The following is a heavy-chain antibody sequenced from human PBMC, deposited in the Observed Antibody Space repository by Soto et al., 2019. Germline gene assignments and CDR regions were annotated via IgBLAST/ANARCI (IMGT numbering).Heavy chain of an antibody. J-gene: IGHJ4*02. V-gene: IGHV3-23*01. Sequence: GGSLRLSCAASGFTFSSYAMSWVRQAPGKGLEWVSAISGSGGSTYYADSVKGRFTISRDNSKNTLYLQMNSLRAEDTAVYYCAKVPPKYYDFWSGYSEFDYWGQGTLVTVSS. CDR1: GFTFSSYA. CDR2: ISGSGGST. CDR3: AKVPPKYYDFWSGYSEFDY. D-gene: IGHD3-3*01.